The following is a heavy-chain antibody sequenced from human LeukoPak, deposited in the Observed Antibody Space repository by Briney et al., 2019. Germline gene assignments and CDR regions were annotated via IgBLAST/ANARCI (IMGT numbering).Heavy chain of an antibody. Sequence: SETLSLTCTVSGGSISSHYWSWIRQPPGKGLEWIGYIYYSGSTNYNPSLKSRVTISVDTSKNQFSLKLSPVTAADTAVYYCARDPEGSSGNDLGFDYWGQGTLVTVSS. CDR1: GGSISSHY. D-gene: IGHD4-23*01. V-gene: IGHV4-59*11. J-gene: IGHJ4*02. CDR2: IYYSGST. CDR3: ARDPEGSSGNDLGFDY.